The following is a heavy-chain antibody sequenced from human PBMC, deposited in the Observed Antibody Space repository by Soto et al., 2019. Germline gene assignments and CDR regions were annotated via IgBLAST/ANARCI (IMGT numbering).Heavy chain of an antibody. CDR2: IYYSGST. Sequence: SETLSLTCTVSGGSISSYYWSWIRQPPGKGLEWIGYIYYSGSTNYNPSLKSRVTISVDTSKNQFSLKLSSVTAADTAVYYCARANGSGSYRRHNWFDPWGQGTLVTVSS. J-gene: IGHJ5*02. CDR1: GGSISSYY. CDR3: ARANGSGSYRRHNWFDP. V-gene: IGHV4-59*01. D-gene: IGHD3-10*01.